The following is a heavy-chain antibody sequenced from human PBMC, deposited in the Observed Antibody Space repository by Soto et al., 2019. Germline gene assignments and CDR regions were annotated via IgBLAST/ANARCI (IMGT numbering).Heavy chain of an antibody. CDR3: AKPYGSALNYYYAMDV. D-gene: IGHD3-10*01. CDR2: ISYDERTK. CDR1: GFTFSSYG. J-gene: IGHJ6*02. V-gene: IGHV3-30*18. Sequence: QVQLVESGGGVVQPGRSLRLSCATSGFTFSSYGMHWVRKAPGKGREWVAVISYDERTKYYADSVKGRLTISRDNSKDTVYLQMDSLRVEDTAVYYCAKPYGSALNYYYAMDVWGQGTTVTVSS.